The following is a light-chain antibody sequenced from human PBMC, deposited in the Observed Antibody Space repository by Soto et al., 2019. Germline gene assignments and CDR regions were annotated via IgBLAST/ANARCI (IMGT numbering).Light chain of an antibody. Sequence: EIVLTQSPGTMSLSPGERATLSCRASQSVSSNYLAWYQQEPGQTPRLLIYDTSSRATDIPDRFSGSGSGTDFTLTISRLEPEDSAVYYCQQYARPWTLGQGTKVEIK. CDR3: QQYARPWT. J-gene: IGKJ1*01. V-gene: IGKV3-20*01. CDR2: DTS. CDR1: QSVSSNY.